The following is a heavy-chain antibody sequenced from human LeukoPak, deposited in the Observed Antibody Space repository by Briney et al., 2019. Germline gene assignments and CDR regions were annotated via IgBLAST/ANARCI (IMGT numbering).Heavy chain of an antibody. J-gene: IGHJ4*02. CDR3: ASDYGSGSYRFDF. D-gene: IGHD3-10*01. CDR1: GGSLSSYS. Sequence: SETLSLTCTVSGGSLSSYSWSWIRQPPGKGLEWIGYIYYSGRTVYNPSLESRVTISLDTSKNQFSLKLSSVTAADTAVYYCASDYGSGSYRFDFWGQGTLVIVPS. V-gene: IGHV4-59*01. CDR2: IYYSGRT.